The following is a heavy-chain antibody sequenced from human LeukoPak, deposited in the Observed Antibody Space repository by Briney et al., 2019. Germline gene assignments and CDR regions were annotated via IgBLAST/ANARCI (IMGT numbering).Heavy chain of an antibody. V-gene: IGHV1-8*03. CDR3: AKGRASAGGYSGYDWGDWFDP. J-gene: IGHJ5*02. CDR2: MSSKSGHT. CDR1: GYTFTGYY. Sequence: ASVKVSCKASGYTFTGYYMHWVRQATGQGLQWMGWMSSKSGHTAYAQKFQGRDIFTRNISISTAYMEVSSLTSEDTDVYYCAKGRASAGGYSGYDWGDWFDPWGQGTLVTVSS. D-gene: IGHD5-12*01.